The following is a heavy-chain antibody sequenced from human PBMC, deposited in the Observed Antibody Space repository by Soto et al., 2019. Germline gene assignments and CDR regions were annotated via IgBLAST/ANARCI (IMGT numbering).Heavy chain of an antibody. V-gene: IGHV1-46*01. CDR2: INPSGGST. D-gene: IGHD2-21*02. Sequence: QVQLMQSGAEVKKPGASVTISCKASGYTFTSYYIHWVRQAPRQGLEWMAIINPSGGSTNYAQKFQGRVTVTRDTSTSTVYMELSSLSSEDTAVYYCPRDLTAADYWGQGTLVTVSS. CDR1: GYTFTSYY. CDR3: PRDLTAADY. J-gene: IGHJ4*02.